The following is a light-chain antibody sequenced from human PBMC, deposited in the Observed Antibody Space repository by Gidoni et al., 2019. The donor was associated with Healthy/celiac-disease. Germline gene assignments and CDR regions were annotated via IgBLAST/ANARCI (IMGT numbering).Light chain of an antibody. CDR3: QHYGSSRLT. Sequence: DIVSTQSPGTLSLSTGERATLSCRASQRVSSSYLDWYQQQPGQAPRLLIYGSSRRATVIPDWFSGSWSGTYFTLTSSRLEPDYVAVYYCQHYGSSRLTFGGGTKVEIK. V-gene: IGKV3-20*01. CDR1: QRVSSSY. J-gene: IGKJ4*01. CDR2: GSS.